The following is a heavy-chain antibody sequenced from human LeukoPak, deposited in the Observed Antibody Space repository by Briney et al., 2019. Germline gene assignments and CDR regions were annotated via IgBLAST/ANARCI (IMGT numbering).Heavy chain of an antibody. J-gene: IGHJ3*02. CDR3: ARELNDAFDI. CDR2: IKQDGSEK. V-gene: IGHV3-7*03. CDR1: GFTFSSYG. Sequence: PGGSLRLSCAASGFTFSSYGMSWVRQAPGKGLEWVANIKQDGSEKYYVDSVKGRFTISRDNAKNSLYLQMNSLRAEDTAVYYCARELNDAFDIWGQGTMVTVSS.